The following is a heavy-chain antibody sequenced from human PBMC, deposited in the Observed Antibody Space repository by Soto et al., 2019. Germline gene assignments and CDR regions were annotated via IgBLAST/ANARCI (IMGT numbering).Heavy chain of an antibody. V-gene: IGHV1-3*01. D-gene: IGHD5-18*01. CDR1: GYTFTSYA. CDR3: ARERGRGYSYGLFY. J-gene: IGHJ4*02. Sequence: RASVKVSCKAPGYTFTSYAMHWVRQAPGQRLEWMGWINAGNGNTKYSQKFQGRVTITRDTSASTAYMELSSLRSEDTAVYYCARERGRGYSYGLFYWGQGTLVTVSS. CDR2: INAGNGNT.